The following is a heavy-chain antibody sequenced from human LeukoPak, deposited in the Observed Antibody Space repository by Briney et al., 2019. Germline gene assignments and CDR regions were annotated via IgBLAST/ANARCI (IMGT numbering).Heavy chain of an antibody. CDR3: ARRQYSGYDFDF. Sequence: GESLKISCKASGYIFTNYWIGWVRQMPGKGLEWMGIIYPRDSDTRYSPSFQGEVTASADKPISTAYLQWNTLEASDTAMYYCARRQYSGYDFDFWGQGTLVTVSS. CDR2: IYPRDSDT. V-gene: IGHV5-51*01. D-gene: IGHD5-12*01. CDR1: GYIFTNYW. J-gene: IGHJ4*02.